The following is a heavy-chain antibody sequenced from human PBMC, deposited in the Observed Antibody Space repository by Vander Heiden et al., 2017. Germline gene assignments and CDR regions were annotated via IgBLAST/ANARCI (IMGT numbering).Heavy chain of an antibody. V-gene: IGHV3-21*01. D-gene: IGHD2-21*02. CDR2: ISSSSSYI. J-gene: IGHJ2*01. CDR3: AREEVGVVTAKTLYWYFDL. Sequence: EVQLVESGGGLVKPGGSLRLSCAASGFTFSSYSMNWVRQAPGKGLEWVSSISSSSSYIYYADSVKGRFTISRDNAKNSLYLQMNSLRAEDTAVYYCAREEVGVVTAKTLYWYFDLWGRGTLVTVSS. CDR1: GFTFSSYS.